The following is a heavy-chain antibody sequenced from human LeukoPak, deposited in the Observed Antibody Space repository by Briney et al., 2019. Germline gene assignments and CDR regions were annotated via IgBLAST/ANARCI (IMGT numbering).Heavy chain of an antibody. D-gene: IGHD1-26*01. J-gene: IGHJ4*02. CDR2: IYTSGST. Sequence: SQTLSLTCTVSGGSISSGSYYWSWIRQPAGKGLEWIGRIYTSGSTNYNPSLKSRVTISVDTSKNQFSLKLSSVTAADTAVYYCARESGSYPFDYWGQGTLVTVSS. CDR3: ARESGSYPFDY. V-gene: IGHV4-61*02. CDR1: GGSISSGSYY.